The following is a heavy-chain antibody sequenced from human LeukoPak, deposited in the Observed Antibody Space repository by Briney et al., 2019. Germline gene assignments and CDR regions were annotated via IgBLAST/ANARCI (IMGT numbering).Heavy chain of an antibody. Sequence: SETLSLTCTVSGGSINNYYWSWIRQPAGKGLEWIGRIYTRGSTNYNPSLKSRVTMSVDTSKNQFSLNLTSVTAADTAVYYCARDGIAAAGRFFDYWGQGTLVTASS. CDR3: ARDGIAAAGRFFDY. CDR1: GGSINNYY. CDR2: IYTRGST. V-gene: IGHV4-4*07. D-gene: IGHD6-13*01. J-gene: IGHJ4*02.